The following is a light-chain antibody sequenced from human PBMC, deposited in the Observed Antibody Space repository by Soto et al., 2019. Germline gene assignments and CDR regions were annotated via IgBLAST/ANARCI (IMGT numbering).Light chain of an antibody. CDR1: QSVSNN. V-gene: IGKV3-15*01. CDR2: GAS. Sequence: EIVMTQSPATLSVSPGERATLSCRASQSVSNNLAWYQQKPGQAPRLLIYGASTRATGIPARCSGSGSGTEFTLTISSLQSEYFAVYYCQQYNNWPPWTFGQGTKVEIK. CDR3: QQYNNWPPWT. J-gene: IGKJ1*01.